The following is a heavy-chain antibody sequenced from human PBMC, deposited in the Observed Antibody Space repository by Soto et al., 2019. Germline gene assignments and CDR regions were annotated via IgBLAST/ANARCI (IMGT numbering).Heavy chain of an antibody. CDR2: ILNDGSNR. Sequence: QVKLVESGGGVVQPGRSLRLSCAASEFTFSNYGMHWVRQAPGKGLEWVAVILNDGSNRFHAESVKDRFTISRENSKNTLYLQINSLRAEDTAVYYCARDDEYSGNGMDVWGQGTTVTVS. D-gene: IGHD3-10*01. CDR1: EFTFSNYG. V-gene: IGHV3-33*01. J-gene: IGHJ6*02. CDR3: ARDDEYSGNGMDV.